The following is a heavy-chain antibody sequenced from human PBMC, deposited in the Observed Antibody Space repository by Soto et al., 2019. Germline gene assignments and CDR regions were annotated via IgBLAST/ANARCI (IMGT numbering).Heavy chain of an antibody. D-gene: IGHD3-3*01. CDR2: IYHSGST. J-gene: IGHJ4*02. Sequence: PSETLSLTCAVSGGSISSSYWWNWVRQPPGKGLEWIGKIYHSGSTNYNPSLKNRVTISVDKSNNQFSLRLSSVTAADTAVYFCVTSLNYDFWRDGGRHYYFDYWGQGTLVTVSS. CDR1: GGSISSSYW. V-gene: IGHV4-4*02. CDR3: VTSLNYDFWRDGGRHYYFDY.